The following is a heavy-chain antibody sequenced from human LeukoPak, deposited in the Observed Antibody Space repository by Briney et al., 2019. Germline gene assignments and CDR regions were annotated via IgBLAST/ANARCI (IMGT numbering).Heavy chain of an antibody. CDR2: IAGGDEST. Sequence: GGSLRLSCAISGFIFNTNGMNWGRQSPGKGLEWLATIAGGDESTYYADSVKGRFAISRDNSKNTVFLHMNSLRVEDTAVYYCARGVYWSLDYWGQGTPVTVSS. D-gene: IGHD1-1*01. CDR1: GFIFNTNG. V-gene: IGHV3-23*01. J-gene: IGHJ4*02. CDR3: ARGVYWSLDY.